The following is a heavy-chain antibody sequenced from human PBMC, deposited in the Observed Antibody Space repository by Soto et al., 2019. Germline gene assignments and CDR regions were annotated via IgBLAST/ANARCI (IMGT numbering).Heavy chain of an antibody. CDR3: ARGRVGIVGATIPNYYYYYGMDV. V-gene: IGHV4-34*01. Sequence: SDTLSLTCAVYGGSFSGYYWSWIRQPPGKGLEWIGEINHSGSTNYNPSLKSRVTISVDTSKNQFSLKLSSVTAADTAVYYCARGRVGIVGATIPNYYYYYGMDVWGQGTTVTVSS. CDR1: GGSFSGYY. J-gene: IGHJ6*02. D-gene: IGHD1-26*01. CDR2: INHSGST.